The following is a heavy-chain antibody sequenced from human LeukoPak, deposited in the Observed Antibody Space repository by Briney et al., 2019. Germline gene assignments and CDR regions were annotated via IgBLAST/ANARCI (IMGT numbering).Heavy chain of an antibody. CDR2: INHSGST. CDR1: GGSFSGYY. D-gene: IGHD3-22*01. J-gene: IGHJ4*02. V-gene: IGHV4-34*01. CDR3: ASPSDYDSSGYYGFDY. Sequence: PSETLSLTCAVYGGSFSGYYWSWIRQPPGKGLEWIGEINHSGSTNYNPSLKSRVTISVDTSKNQFSLKLSSVTAADTAVYYCASPSDYDSSGYYGFDYWGQGTLVTVSS.